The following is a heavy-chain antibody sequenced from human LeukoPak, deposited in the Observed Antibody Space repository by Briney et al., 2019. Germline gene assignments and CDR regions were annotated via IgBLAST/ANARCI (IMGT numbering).Heavy chain of an antibody. CDR3: ARGTNRRDGYNFPYYYYYGMDV. D-gene: IGHD5-24*01. J-gene: IGHJ6*02. Sequence: SETLSLTCTVSGGSISSGDYYWSWIRQPPGKGLEWIGEINHSGSTNYNPSLKSRVTISVDTSKNQFSLKLSSVTAADTAVYYCARGTNRRDGYNFPYYYYYGMDVWGQGTTVTVSS. CDR2: INHSGST. V-gene: IGHV4-39*07. CDR1: GGSISSGDYY.